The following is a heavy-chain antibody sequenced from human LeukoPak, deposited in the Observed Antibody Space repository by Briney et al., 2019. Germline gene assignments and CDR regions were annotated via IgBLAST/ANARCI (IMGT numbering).Heavy chain of an antibody. V-gene: IGHV5-51*01. CDR1: GYSFSSYW. D-gene: IGHD5-24*01. J-gene: IGHJ4*02. CDR3: ARASRDGYNQNFDH. Sequence: GESLKISCKGLGYSFSSYWNAWVRQSPGKGLEWGGTIYPGGSETRYDPSFQGQVTISADSSTSTAYLQWSSLRASDTAMYYCARASRDGYNQNFDHWGQGTLVTVSS. CDR2: IYPGGSET.